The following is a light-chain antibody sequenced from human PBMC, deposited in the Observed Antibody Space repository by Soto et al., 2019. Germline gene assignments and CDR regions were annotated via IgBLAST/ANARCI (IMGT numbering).Light chain of an antibody. CDR2: WAS. CDR3: QQYYSIPFT. CDR1: QSLLYTSNNKND. Sequence: IVMTQSPDSLAVSLGERATINCKSSQSLLYTSNNKNDLAWFQQKPGQPPRLLIYWASTRESGVPDRFSGSGSGTDFTLTISSLQAEDVAVYSCQQYYSIPFTFGQGTKLEI. J-gene: IGKJ2*01. V-gene: IGKV4-1*01.